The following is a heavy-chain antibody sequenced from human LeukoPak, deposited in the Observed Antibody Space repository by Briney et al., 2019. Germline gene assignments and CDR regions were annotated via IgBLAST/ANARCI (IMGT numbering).Heavy chain of an antibody. CDR1: GGSISSYY. V-gene: IGHV4-59*08. CDR3: ASTPYIAAAGKEEVYYYYYYMDV. Sequence: SETLSLTCTVSGGSISSYYWSWIRQPPGKGLEWIGYIYYSGSTNYNPSLKSRVTISVDTSKNQFSLKLSSVTAADTAVYYCASTPYIAAAGKEEVYYYYYYMDVWGKGTTVTVSS. J-gene: IGHJ6*03. D-gene: IGHD6-13*01. CDR2: IYYSGST.